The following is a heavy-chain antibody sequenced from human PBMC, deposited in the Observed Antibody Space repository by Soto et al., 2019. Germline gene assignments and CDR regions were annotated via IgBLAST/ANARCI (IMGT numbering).Heavy chain of an antibody. CDR3: TTRSGSYRGYDY. D-gene: IGHD1-26*01. CDR2: IKSKTDGGTT. V-gene: IGHV3-15*01. CDR1: GFTFSNAW. Sequence: VQLVESGGGLVKPGGSLRLSCAASGFTFSNAWMSWVRQAPGKGLEWVGRIKSKTDGGTTDYAAPVKGRFTISRDDSKNTLYLQMNSLKTEDTAVYYCTTRSGSYRGYDYWGQGTLVTVSS. J-gene: IGHJ4*02.